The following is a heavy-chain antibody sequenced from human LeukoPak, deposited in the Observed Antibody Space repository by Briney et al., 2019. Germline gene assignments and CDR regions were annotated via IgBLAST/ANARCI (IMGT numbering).Heavy chain of an antibody. CDR3: APPSIRGVDY. J-gene: IGHJ4*02. CDR1: GFTFTSYS. D-gene: IGHD3-10*01. Sequence: GGSLRLSCAASGFTFTSYSMSWVRQAPGKGLEWVSAISGSGGSTYYADSVKGRFTISRDNSKNTLYLQMNSLRAEDTAVYYCAPPSIRGVDYWGQGTLVTVSS. CDR2: ISGSGGST. V-gene: IGHV3-23*01.